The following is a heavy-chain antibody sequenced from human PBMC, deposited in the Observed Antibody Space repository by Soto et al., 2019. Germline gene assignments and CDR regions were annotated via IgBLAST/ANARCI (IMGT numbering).Heavy chain of an antibody. CDR2: IIPIFGTA. D-gene: IGHD1-26*01. J-gene: IGHJ3*02. Sequence: ASVKVSCKASGGTFSSYAISWVRQAPGQGLEWMGGIIPIFGTANYAQKFQGRVTITADKSTSTAYMELSSLRSEDTAVYYCAREELPRLDAFDIWGQGTMVTVPS. CDR1: GGTFSSYA. V-gene: IGHV1-69*06. CDR3: AREELPRLDAFDI.